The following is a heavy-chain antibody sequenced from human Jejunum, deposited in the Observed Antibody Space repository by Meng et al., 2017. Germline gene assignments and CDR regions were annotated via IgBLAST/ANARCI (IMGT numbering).Heavy chain of an antibody. CDR3: ARVNWTSSYWYFDL. Sequence: QMHLQESGPGLVKPSQTLSLTGTVSGAAMSSGNYYWTWIRQHPGKGLEWIGYIYYSGSTYYNPSLQSLVTISIDMSENQFSLKLTSVTAADTAVYYCARVNWTSSYWYFDLWGRGTLVTVSS. CDR1: GAAMSSGNYY. V-gene: IGHV4-31*01. CDR2: IYYSGST. D-gene: IGHD1-1*01. J-gene: IGHJ2*01.